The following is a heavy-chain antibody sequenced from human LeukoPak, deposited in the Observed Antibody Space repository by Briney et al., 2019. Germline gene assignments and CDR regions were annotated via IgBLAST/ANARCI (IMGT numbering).Heavy chain of an antibody. J-gene: IGHJ4*02. CDR3: VREDTPATANY. V-gene: IGHV3-23*01. Sequence: GGSLRLSCAASGSTFSSYAMSWVRQAPGKGLQWVSGISGGGDITYYADSVTGRFTISRDNSKDTLFPQMHSLRPGDTAVYYCVREDTPATANYWGQGTLVTVSS. CDR2: ISGGGDIT. CDR1: GSTFSSYA. D-gene: IGHD2-21*02.